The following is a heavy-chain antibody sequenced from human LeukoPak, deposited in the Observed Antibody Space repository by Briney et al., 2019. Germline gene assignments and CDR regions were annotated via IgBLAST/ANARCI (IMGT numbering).Heavy chain of an antibody. CDR1: GYTFTGYY. Sequence: ASVKVSCKASGYTFTGYYMHWVRQAPGQGLEWMGWINPNSGGTNYAQKFQGRVTMTRDTSISTAYMELSRLRSDDTAVYYCARVAKDYYGSGSYYSREDYYYYYYMDVWGKGTTVTISS. CDR3: ARVAKDYYGSGSYYSREDYYYYYYMDV. CDR2: INPNSGGT. V-gene: IGHV1-2*02. D-gene: IGHD3-10*01. J-gene: IGHJ6*03.